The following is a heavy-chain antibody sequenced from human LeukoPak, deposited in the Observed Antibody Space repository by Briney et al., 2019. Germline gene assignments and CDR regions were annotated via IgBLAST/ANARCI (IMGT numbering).Heavy chain of an antibody. CDR1: GGSISSYY. CDR2: IYYSGST. J-gene: IGHJ4*02. V-gene: IGHV4-59*01. D-gene: IGHD3-22*01. CDR3: ARHHQDSSGYIDY. Sequence: SETLSLTCTVSGGSISSYYWSWIRQPPGKGLEWIGHIYYSGSTNYNPSLKSRVTISVDTSKNQFSPKLSSVTAADTAVYYCARHHQDSSGYIDYWGQGTLVTVSS.